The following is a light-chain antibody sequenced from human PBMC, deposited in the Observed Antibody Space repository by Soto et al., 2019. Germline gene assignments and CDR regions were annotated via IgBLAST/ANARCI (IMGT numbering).Light chain of an antibody. CDR2: GAS. CDR1: QGISSY. J-gene: IGKJ4*01. CDR3: QQLNSYPLT. V-gene: IGKV1-9*01. Sequence: DIQLTQSPSFLSASVGDRVTITCRASQGISSYLAWYQQKPGKAPPLLIYGASTLQSGVPSRFSGSGSGTEFTLTISSLQPEDFATYYCQQLNSYPLTFGGGTKVEIK.